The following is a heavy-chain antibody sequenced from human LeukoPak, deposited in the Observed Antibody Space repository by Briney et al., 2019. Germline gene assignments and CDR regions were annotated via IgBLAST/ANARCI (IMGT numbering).Heavy chain of an antibody. CDR2: IRSKANSYAT. CDR3: TREYCSSTSCYNY. J-gene: IGHJ4*02. V-gene: IGHV3-73*01. CDR1: GFTFSGSA. Sequence: PGGSLRLFCAASGFTFSGSAMHWVRQASGKGLEWVGRIRSKANSYATAYAASVKGRFTISRDDSKNTAYLQMNSLKTEDTAVYYCTREYCSSTSCYNYWGQGTLVTVSS. D-gene: IGHD2-2*02.